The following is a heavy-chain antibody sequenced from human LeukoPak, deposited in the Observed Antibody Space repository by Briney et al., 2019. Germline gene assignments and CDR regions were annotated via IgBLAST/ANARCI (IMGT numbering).Heavy chain of an antibody. CDR1: GFSFSSYD. D-gene: IGHD6-6*01. CDR3: ASFAEEYSSSSVDY. J-gene: IGHJ4*02. V-gene: IGHV3-23*01. CDR2: ISGSGVST. Sequence: GGSLRLACAASGFSFSSYDMIWLRHAPGKGRVWGSAISGSGVSTYYADSVKGRFTVSRDNSKNSVSLQMNSLRAEDTAVYYCASFAEEYSSSSVDYWGQGTLVTVSS.